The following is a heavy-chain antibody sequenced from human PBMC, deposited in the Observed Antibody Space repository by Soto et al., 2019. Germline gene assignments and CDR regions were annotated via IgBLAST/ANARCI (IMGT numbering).Heavy chain of an antibody. CDR2: INAGNGNT. J-gene: IGHJ4*02. CDR3: ARAVAVPADFDY. Sequence: QVQLVQSGAEEKKPGASVKVSCKASGYTFTSYAMHWVRQAPGQRLEWMGWINAGNGNTKYSQKSQGRVPITRDTSASTAYLELSSLRSEDTAVYSCARAVAVPADFDYWGQGTLVTVSS. CDR1: GYTFTSYA. V-gene: IGHV1-3*05. D-gene: IGHD6-19*01.